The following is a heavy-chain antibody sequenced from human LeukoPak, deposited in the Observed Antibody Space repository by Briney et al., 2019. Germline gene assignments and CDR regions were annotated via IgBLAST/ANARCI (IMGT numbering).Heavy chain of an antibody. Sequence: GGPLRLSCAASGFTFKNYGMHWVRQAPGKGLEWVAVISFDGNTKHYIDSVKGRFTISRDNPKNTLLLQMSSLTAEDTAVYYCVLVLVAVANGHDAFDIWGQGTMVTVSS. D-gene: IGHD2-15*01. CDR3: VLVLVAVANGHDAFDI. J-gene: IGHJ3*02. CDR2: ISFDGNTK. CDR1: GFTFKNYG. V-gene: IGHV3-30*03.